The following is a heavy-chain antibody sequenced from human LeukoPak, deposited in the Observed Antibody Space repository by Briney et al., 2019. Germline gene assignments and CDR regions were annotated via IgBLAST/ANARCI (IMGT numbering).Heavy chain of an antibody. CDR1: GGSIGSYY. J-gene: IGHJ4*02. CDR3: AGWKYRPDPNYY. CDR2: AQGGGST. D-gene: IGHD5-12*01. V-gene: IGHV4-59*01. Sequence: KSSETLSLTCTVSGGSIGSYYCTWVRQPPGKGLEWIGFAQGGGSTDYNPSLKSRVTMSIDASRNQFSLKLNSVTAADTAVYYCAGWKYRPDPNYYWGQGILVTVSS.